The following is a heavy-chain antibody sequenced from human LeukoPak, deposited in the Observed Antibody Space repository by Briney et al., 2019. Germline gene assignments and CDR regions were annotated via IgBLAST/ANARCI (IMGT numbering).Heavy chain of an antibody. CDR2: IYTSGST. Sequence: SETLSLTCTVSGGSISSYYWSWIRQPAGKGLEWIGRIYTSGSTNYNPSLKSRVTMSVDTSKNQFSLKLSSVTAADTAVCYCARGNSQTFGANYYYYYMDVWGKGTTVTVSS. CDR1: GGSISSYY. J-gene: IGHJ6*03. CDR3: ARGNSQTFGANYYYYYMDV. D-gene: IGHD3-3*01. V-gene: IGHV4-4*07.